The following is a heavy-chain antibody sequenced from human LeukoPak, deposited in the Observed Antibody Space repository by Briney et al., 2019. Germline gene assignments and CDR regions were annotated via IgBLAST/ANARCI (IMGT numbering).Heavy chain of an antibody. D-gene: IGHD3-9*01. CDR1: GFSLSSFR. CDR3: TKGATIHVTGPDY. V-gene: IGHV3-23*01. Sequence: GRSLRLSCAASGFSLSSFRMSWVRQAPGRGLEWVSRIIESGGTSYADSVKGRFTISRDNSKNTLYLQMNSLRAEDTAIYYCTKGATIHVTGPDYWGPGTLVTVSS. J-gene: IGHJ4*02. CDR2: IIESGGT.